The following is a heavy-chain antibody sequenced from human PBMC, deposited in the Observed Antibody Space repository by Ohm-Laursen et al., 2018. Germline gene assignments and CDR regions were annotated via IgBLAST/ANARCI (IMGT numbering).Heavy chain of an antibody. CDR1: GFTVRSNY. D-gene: IGHD3-10*01. Sequence: SLRLSCAATGFTVRSNYMYWVRQAPGKGLEWVSVLYSGGSTYYADSVKGRFTISRDNSKNTLFLQMNSLRAEDTVLYFCAGDRVGDVFNYWGQGTLVTVSS. CDR2: LYSGGST. CDR3: AGDRVGDVFNY. V-gene: IGHV3-53*01. J-gene: IGHJ4*02.